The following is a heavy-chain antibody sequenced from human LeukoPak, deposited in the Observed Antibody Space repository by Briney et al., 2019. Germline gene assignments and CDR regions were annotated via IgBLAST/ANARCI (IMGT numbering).Heavy chain of an antibody. CDR3: ARGSREMATIFDS. V-gene: IGHV4-4*07. CDR2: IYTCGST. D-gene: IGHD5-24*01. Sequence: SETLSLTCSVSGGSVSNYYWSWIRQPPGKGLEWIGRIYTCGSTDYNPSLKTRVTMSVDTSKNQFSLKLSSVTAADTAVYFCARGSREMATIFDSWGQGTLVTVSS. J-gene: IGHJ4*02. CDR1: GGSVSNYY.